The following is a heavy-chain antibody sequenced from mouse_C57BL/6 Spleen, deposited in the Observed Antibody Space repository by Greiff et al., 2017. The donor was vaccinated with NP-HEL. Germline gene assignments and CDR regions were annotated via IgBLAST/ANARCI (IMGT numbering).Heavy chain of an antibody. CDR2: ISSGGSYT. Sequence: EVKLMESGGDLVKPGGSLKLSCAASGFTFSSYGMSWVRQTPDKRLEWVATISSGGSYTYYPDSVKGRFTISRDNAKNTLYLQMSSLKSEDTAMYYCARLHYCSILYFDYWGQGTTLTVSS. CDR3: ARLHYCSILYFDY. V-gene: IGHV5-6*01. J-gene: IGHJ2*01. D-gene: IGHD1-1*01. CDR1: GFTFSSYG.